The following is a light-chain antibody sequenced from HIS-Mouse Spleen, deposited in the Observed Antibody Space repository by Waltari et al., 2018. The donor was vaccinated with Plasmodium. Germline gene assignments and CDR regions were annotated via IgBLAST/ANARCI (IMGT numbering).Light chain of an antibody. CDR1: SSDVVSYNL. CDR3: CTYAASSTTWV. V-gene: IGLV2-23*01. CDR2: EGS. J-gene: IGLJ3*02. Sequence: QSALTQPASVSGSPGQSITISCTGTSSDVVSYNLVSWYQQHPGKAPQHMIYEGSKPPSGVSNRRSGSKSCDNAALPITGLLAEDEADYYCCTYAASSTTWVFGGGTKLTVL.